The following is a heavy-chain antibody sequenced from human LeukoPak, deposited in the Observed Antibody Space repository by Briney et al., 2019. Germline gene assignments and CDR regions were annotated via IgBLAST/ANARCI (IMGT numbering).Heavy chain of an antibody. J-gene: IGHJ4*02. CDR1: GFTFSSYA. CDR2: ISGSGGST. CDR3: AKNLGRKQLGYITH. V-gene: IGHV3-23*01. D-gene: IGHD6-13*01. Sequence: GGSLRLSCAASGFTFSSYAMSWVRQAPGKGLEWVSGISGSGGSTYYANSVKGRFTISRDNSKNTLYLQMNSLRAEDTAVYYCAKNLGRKQLGYITHWGQGTLVTVSS.